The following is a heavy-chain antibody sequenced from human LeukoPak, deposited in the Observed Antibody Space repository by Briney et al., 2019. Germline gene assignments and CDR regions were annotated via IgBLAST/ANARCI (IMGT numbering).Heavy chain of an antibody. D-gene: IGHD4-11*01. J-gene: IGHJ4*02. V-gene: IGHV3-48*01. CDR3: AKERSPVTDPYFDY. Sequence: GGSLRLSCAASGFTFNSYTMNWVRQAPGKGLEWISYISRTGTTIYYADSVKGRFTISRDNAKNSLYLQMNSLRAEDTAVYYCAKERSPVTDPYFDYWGQGTLVTVSS. CDR1: GFTFNSYT. CDR2: ISRTGTTI.